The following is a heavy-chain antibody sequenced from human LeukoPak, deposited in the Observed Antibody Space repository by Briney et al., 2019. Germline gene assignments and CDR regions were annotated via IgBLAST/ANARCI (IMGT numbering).Heavy chain of an antibody. J-gene: IGHJ4*02. Sequence: GGSLRLSCAASGFTFSSYAMHWVRQAPGKGLEWVAVISYDGSNKYYADSVKGRFTISRDNSKNTLYLQMNSLRAEDTAVYYCARGGDEWIQLWSLPYWGQGTLVTVSS. CDR3: ARGGDEWIQLWSLPY. D-gene: IGHD5-18*01. V-gene: IGHV3-30*04. CDR1: GFTFSSYA. CDR2: ISYDGSNK.